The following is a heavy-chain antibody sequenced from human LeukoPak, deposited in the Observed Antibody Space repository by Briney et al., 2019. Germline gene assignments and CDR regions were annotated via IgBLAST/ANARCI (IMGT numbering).Heavy chain of an antibody. D-gene: IGHD3-10*01. J-gene: IGHJ4*02. V-gene: IGHV3-48*04. CDR2: ISSSSSTI. Sequence: GGSLRLSCAASGFTFSSYSMNWVRQAPGKGLEWVSYISSSSSTIYYADSVKGRFTISRDNAKNSLYLQMNSLRAEDTAVYYCARVATMVRGVMGAYYFDYWGQGTLVTVSS. CDR1: GFTFSSYS. CDR3: ARVATMVRGVMGAYYFDY.